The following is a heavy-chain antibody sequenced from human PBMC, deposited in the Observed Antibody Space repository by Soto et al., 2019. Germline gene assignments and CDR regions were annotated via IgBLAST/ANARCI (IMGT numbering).Heavy chain of an antibody. CDR2: IYYSGST. CDR1: GGSISSGGYY. Sequence: TSETLSLTCTVSGGSISSGGYYWSWIRQHPGKGLEWIGYIYYSGSTYYNPSLKSRVTISVDTSKNQFSLKLSSVTAADTAVYYCARDWGYYYDSSGYSKNQPDYYYYYGMDVWGQGTTVTVSS. D-gene: IGHD3-22*01. J-gene: IGHJ6*02. V-gene: IGHV4-31*03. CDR3: ARDWGYYYDSSGYSKNQPDYYYYYGMDV.